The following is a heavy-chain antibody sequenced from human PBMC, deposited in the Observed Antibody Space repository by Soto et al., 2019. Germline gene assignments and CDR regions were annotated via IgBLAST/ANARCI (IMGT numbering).Heavy chain of an antibody. Sequence: EVQLVESGGDLVQPGGSLKLSCAASGFALSRYWMHWVRQAPGKGLVWVSRIDPDGNTINYADYVRGRFTISRDNAKNKLYLEMNSLRTEDTAIYYCSRDLSGRYDYWGQGTLVTVSS. CDR2: IDPDGNTI. CDR3: SRDLSGRYDY. CDR1: GFALSRYW. D-gene: IGHD5-12*01. V-gene: IGHV3-74*01. J-gene: IGHJ4*02.